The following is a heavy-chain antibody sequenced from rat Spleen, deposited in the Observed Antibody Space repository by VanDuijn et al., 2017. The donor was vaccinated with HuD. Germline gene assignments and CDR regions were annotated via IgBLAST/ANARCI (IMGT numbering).Heavy chain of an antibody. CDR3: TRDDPGDY. CDR1: GFTFSDYY. V-gene: IGHV5-20*01. CDR2: ITNTGGST. D-gene: IGHD1-4*01. Sequence: EVQLVESDGGLVQPGRSLKLSCAASGFTFSDYYMAWVRQAPTKGLEWVASITNTGGSTYYPDSVKGRFTISRDNAKSTLYLQMNSMRSDDTATYYCTRDDPGDYWGQGVMVTVSS. J-gene: IGHJ2*01.